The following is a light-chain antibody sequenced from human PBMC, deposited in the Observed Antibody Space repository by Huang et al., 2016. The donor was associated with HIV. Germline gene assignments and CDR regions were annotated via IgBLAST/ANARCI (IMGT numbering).Light chain of an antibody. V-gene: IGKV1-39*01. Sequence: DIQMTQSPPSRSASVGDRVTFTCRANQNITKSLNWYQQKPGKAPKLLIYTASTLESGVPSRFSGSGSGSRFTLNIGNLQPEDFATYYCQQSFSVPRTFG. CDR1: QNITKS. J-gene: IGKJ1*01. CDR2: TAS. CDR3: QQSFSVPRT.